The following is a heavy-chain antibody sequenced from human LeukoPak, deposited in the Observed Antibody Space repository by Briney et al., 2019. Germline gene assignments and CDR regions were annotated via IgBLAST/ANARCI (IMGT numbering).Heavy chain of an antibody. CDR1: GGSFSGYY. Sequence: SETLSLTCAVYGGSFSGYYWSWIREPPGKGLEWIGEINHSGSTNYNPSLKSRVTISVDTSKNQFSLKLSSVTAADTAVYYCARAGSLDYFDYWGQGTLVTVSS. CDR3: ARAGSLDYFDY. CDR2: INHSGST. D-gene: IGHD6-13*01. J-gene: IGHJ4*02. V-gene: IGHV4-34*01.